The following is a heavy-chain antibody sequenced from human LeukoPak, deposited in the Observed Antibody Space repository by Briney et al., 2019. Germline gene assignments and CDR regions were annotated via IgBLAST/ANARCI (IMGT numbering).Heavy chain of an antibody. Sequence: GGSLRLSCAASGFTFSSYAMSWVRQAPGKGLEWVSVISDNGGVTYYADSVKGRFTISRDNSKNTLYLQMNSLRAEDTAVYYCAIDPNWGTHSWGQGVLVTVSS. CDR2: ISDNGGVT. V-gene: IGHV3-23*01. CDR1: GFTFSSYA. J-gene: IGHJ4*02. D-gene: IGHD7-27*01. CDR3: AIDPNWGTHS.